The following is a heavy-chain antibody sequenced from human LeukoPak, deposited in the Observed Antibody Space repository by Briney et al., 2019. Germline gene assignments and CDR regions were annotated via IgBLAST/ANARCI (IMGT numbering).Heavy chain of an antibody. CDR1: GYSFTTYD. CDR2: MNLKSGYT. D-gene: IGHD1-26*01. CDR3: ARVAGSIDY. Sequence: ASVKVSCKASGYSFTTYDINWVRQATGQGLEWMGWMNLKSGYTGYAQKFQGRVTITRDTSTSSVYMELSSLRSEDTAVYYCARVAGSIDYWGQGTLVTVSS. V-gene: IGHV1-8*03. J-gene: IGHJ4*02.